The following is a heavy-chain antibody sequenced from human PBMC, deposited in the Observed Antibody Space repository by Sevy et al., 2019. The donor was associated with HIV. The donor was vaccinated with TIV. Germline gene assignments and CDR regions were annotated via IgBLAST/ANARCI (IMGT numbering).Heavy chain of an antibody. Sequence: GGSLRLSCAASGFTFSSYGMHWVRQAPGKGLEWVAVISYDGSNKYYADSVKGRFTISRDNSKNTLYLQMNSLRAEDTAVYYCARDLSLVRGVIMDYWGQGTLVTVSS. CDR3: ARDLSLVRGVIMDY. D-gene: IGHD3-10*01. CDR1: GFTFSSYG. V-gene: IGHV3-30*03. CDR2: ISYDGSNK. J-gene: IGHJ4*02.